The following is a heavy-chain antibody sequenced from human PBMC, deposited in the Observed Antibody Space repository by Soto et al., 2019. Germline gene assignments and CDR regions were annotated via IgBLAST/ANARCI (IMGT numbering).Heavy chain of an antibody. CDR2: TYYRSRWYS. V-gene: IGHV6-1*01. D-gene: IGHD2-15*01. CDR1: GDTVSSNSVA. J-gene: IGHJ6*02. CDR3: ARSEEDSDYYYYGMDV. Sequence: SRTLSLTCVGSGDTVSSNSVAWNWVRQSPSRGLEWLGRTYYRSRWYSDYAVSVRSRIDINADTSKNQVSLQLNSVTPEDTAVYYCARSEEDSDYYYYGMDVWGQGTTVTAP.